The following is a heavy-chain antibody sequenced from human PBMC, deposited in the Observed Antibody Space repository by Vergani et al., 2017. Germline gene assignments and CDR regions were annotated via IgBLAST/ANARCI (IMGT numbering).Heavy chain of an antibody. D-gene: IGHD3-9*01. CDR1: GYTFSNYY. Sequence: QVQVVQSGAEVKKSGASVKVSCKTSGYTFSNYYMHWVRQAPGQGLEWLGIINPSGGHKNYAQKFQGRVTMTRDTSTSTVYMELSSLRSEDTAIYYCARVDYGILTGFRYWGQGTLVTVSA. CDR3: ARVDYGILTGFRY. J-gene: IGHJ4*02. V-gene: IGHV1-46*03. CDR2: INPSGGHK.